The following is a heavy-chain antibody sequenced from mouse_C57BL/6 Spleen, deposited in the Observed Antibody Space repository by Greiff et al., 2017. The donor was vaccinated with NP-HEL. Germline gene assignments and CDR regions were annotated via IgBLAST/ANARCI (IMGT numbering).Heavy chain of an antibody. CDR3: TREDYYGSSYRYAMDY. Sequence: EVKLQQSGTVLARPGASVKMSCKTSGYTFTSYWMHWVKQRPGQGLEWIGAIYPGNSDTSYNQKFKGKAKLTAVTSASTAYMELSSLTNEDSAVYYCTREDYYGSSYRYAMDYWGQGTSVTVSS. J-gene: IGHJ4*01. CDR2: IYPGNSDT. CDR1: GYTFTSYW. V-gene: IGHV1-5*01. D-gene: IGHD1-1*01.